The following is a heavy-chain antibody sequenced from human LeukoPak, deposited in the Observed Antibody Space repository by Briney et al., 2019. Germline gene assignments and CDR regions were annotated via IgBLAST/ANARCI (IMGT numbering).Heavy chain of an antibody. CDR1: GFTFRSSW. Sequence: GGSLRLSCAASGFTFRSSWMHWVRQGPGKGLVLVSRINNDGSATTYADSVKGRFTISRDTAKNTVFLQMNSLRAEDTAVYYCARDVGYSAYDWGQGTLVTVSS. V-gene: IGHV3-74*01. J-gene: IGHJ4*02. CDR3: ARDVGYSAYD. CDR2: INNDGSAT. D-gene: IGHD5-12*01.